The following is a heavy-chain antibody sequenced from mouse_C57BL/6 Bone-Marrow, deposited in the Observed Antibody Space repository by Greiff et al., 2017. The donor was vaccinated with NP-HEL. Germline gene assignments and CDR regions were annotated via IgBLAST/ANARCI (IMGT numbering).Heavy chain of an antibody. CDR2: IDPENGDT. V-gene: IGHV14-4*01. CDR1: GFNIKDDY. J-gene: IGHJ1*03. D-gene: IGHD1-1*01. Sequence: EVKLQESGAELVRPGASVKLSCTASGFNIKDDYMHWVKQRPEQGLEWIGWIDPENGDTEYASKFQGKATITADTSSNTAYLQLSSLTSEDTAVYYCTTDGHYYGSSYVNWYFDVWGTGTTVTVSS. CDR3: TTDGHYYGSSYVNWYFDV.